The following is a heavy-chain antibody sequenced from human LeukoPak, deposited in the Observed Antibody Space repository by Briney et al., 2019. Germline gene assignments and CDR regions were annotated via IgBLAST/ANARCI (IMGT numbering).Heavy chain of an antibody. V-gene: IGHV3-74*01. CDR2: ISYDGRAN. CDR3: AKQAGWGGYFSFLPFDF. Sequence: GGSLRLSCVASGFTFKNYWMDWLRQIPGAGLVWVSRISYDGRANKYVESVKGRFTISRDNSKNTLFLQMNSLRADDTAVYFCAKQAGWGGYFSFLPFDFWGRGTLVTVSS. J-gene: IGHJ4*02. CDR1: GFTFKNYW. D-gene: IGHD3-3*01.